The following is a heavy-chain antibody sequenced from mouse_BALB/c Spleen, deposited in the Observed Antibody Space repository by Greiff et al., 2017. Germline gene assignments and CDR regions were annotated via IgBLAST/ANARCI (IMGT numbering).Heavy chain of an antibody. Sequence: EVKLQESGPGLVKPSQSLSLTCTVTGYSITSDYAWNWIRQFPGNKLEWMGYISYSGSTSYNPSLKSRISITRDTSKNQFFLQLNSVTTEDTATYYCARGNYRYDAWFAYWGQGTLVTVSA. CDR1: GYSITSDYA. CDR3: ARGNYRYDAWFAY. J-gene: IGHJ3*01. D-gene: IGHD2-14*01. V-gene: IGHV3-2*02. CDR2: ISYSGST.